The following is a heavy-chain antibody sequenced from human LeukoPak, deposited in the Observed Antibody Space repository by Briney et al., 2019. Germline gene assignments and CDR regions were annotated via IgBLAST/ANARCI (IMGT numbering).Heavy chain of an antibody. CDR3: ARDKDWAFDY. D-gene: IGHD3/OR15-3a*01. V-gene: IGHV3-11*04. CDR1: GFIFSDYY. J-gene: IGHJ4*02. Sequence: GGSLRLSCAASGFIFSDYYMTWVRQAPGKGLEWVSHIRSSGADIRYADSVKGRFTISRDDAKNSLFLQMNSLRAEDTAVYYCARDKDWAFDYWGQGTLVTVSS. CDR2: IRSSGADI.